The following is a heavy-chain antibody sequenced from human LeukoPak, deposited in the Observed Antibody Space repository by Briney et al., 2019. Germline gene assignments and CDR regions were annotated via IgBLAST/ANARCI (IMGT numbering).Heavy chain of an antibody. CDR3: ARAYGTNGYYQLPTDY. CDR1: GFTFSTYA. J-gene: IGHJ4*02. D-gene: IGHD3-22*01. Sequence: GGSLRLSCAASGFTFSTYAMSWVRQAPGKGLEWVSGITGSGGTTDYADSVKGRFTISRDNSRNTLYLQMNSLRVEDTAVYYCARAYGTNGYYQLPTDYWGQGTLVTVSS. V-gene: IGHV3-23*01. CDR2: ITGSGGTT.